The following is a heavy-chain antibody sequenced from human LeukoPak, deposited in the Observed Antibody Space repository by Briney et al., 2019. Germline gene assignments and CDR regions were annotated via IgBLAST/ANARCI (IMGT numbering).Heavy chain of an antibody. Sequence: SETLSLTCAVYGGSFSGYYWSWIRQPPGKGLEWIGEISHSGSTNYNPSLKSRVTISVDTSKNQFSLKLSSVTAADTAVYYCASGRFLEWLLYQRAYYYGMDVWGQGTTVTVSS. CDR1: GGSFSGYY. J-gene: IGHJ6*02. CDR3: ASGRFLEWLLYQRAYYYGMDV. D-gene: IGHD3-3*01. V-gene: IGHV4-34*01. CDR2: ISHSGST.